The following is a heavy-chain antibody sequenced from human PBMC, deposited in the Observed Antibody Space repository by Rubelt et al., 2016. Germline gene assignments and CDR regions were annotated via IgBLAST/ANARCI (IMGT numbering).Heavy chain of an antibody. CDR3: ARQDMIVVVPAAYDY. J-gene: IGHJ4*02. Sequence: SWIRQPPGKGLEWIGYIYYSGSTYYNPSLKSRVTISVDTSKNQFSLKLSSVTAADTAVYYCARQDMIVVVPAAYDYWGQGTLVTVSS. CDR2: IYYSGST. V-gene: IGHV4-59*08. D-gene: IGHD2-2*01.